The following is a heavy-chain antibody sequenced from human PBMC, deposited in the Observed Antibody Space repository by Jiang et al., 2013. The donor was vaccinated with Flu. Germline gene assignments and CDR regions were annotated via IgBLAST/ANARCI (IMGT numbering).Heavy chain of an antibody. CDR1: GDSVSSNSAA. CDR2: TYYRSKWYN. Sequence: QTLSLTCAISGDSVSSNSAAWNWIRQSPSRGLEWLGRTYYRSKWYNDYAVSVKSRITINPDTSKNQFSLQLNSVTPEDTAVYYCARGGSERAVAGWAQRGRWFDPWGQGTLVTVSS. V-gene: IGHV6-1*01. J-gene: IGHJ5*02. D-gene: IGHD6-19*01. CDR3: ARGGSERAVAGWAQRGRWFDP.